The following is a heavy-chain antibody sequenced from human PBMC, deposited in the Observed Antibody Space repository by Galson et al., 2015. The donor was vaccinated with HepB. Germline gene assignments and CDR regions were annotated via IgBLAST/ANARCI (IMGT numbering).Heavy chain of an antibody. CDR3: ARDIS. CDR2: ISSSGSSV. CDR1: GFSFSSYS. V-gene: IGHV3-48*02. J-gene: IGHJ5*02. Sequence: LRLSCAASGFSFSSYSMNWVRQAPGKGLEWISYISSSGSSVSYADSVKGRFTISRDNAKKSLYLQMNRLRDEDTAVYYCARDISWGQGTLVTVSP. D-gene: IGHD3-9*01.